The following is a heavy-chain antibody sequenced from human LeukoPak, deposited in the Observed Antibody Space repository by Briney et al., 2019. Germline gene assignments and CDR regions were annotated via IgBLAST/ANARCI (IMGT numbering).Heavy chain of an antibody. J-gene: IGHJ4*02. V-gene: IGHV1-69*04. Sequence: GASVKVSCKASGGTFSSYAISWVRQAPGQGLEWMGRIIPILGIANYAQKFQGRVTITADKSTSTAYMELSSLRSEDTAVYYCARRGYYCDSGGYYSEGNYWSQGTLVTVSP. CDR1: GGTFSSYA. D-gene: IGHD3-22*01. CDR3: ARRGYYCDSGGYYSEGNY. CDR2: IIPILGIA.